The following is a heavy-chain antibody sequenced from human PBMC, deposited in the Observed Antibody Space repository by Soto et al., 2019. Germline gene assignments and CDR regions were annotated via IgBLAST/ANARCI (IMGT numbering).Heavy chain of an antibody. D-gene: IGHD3-10*01. Sequence: VQLVESGGGVVQPGRSLRLSCAASGFTFSSYAMHWVRQAPGKGLEWVAVISYDGSNKYYADSVKGRFTISRDNSKNTLYLQMNSLRAEDTAVYYCARDGSLYGSGSSFDYWGQGTLVTVSS. CDR3: ARDGSLYGSGSSFDY. J-gene: IGHJ4*02. CDR2: ISYDGSNK. V-gene: IGHV3-30-3*01. CDR1: GFTFSSYA.